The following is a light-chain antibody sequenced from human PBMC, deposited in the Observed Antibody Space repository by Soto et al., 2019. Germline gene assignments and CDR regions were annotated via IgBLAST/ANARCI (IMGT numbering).Light chain of an antibody. J-gene: IGKJ1*01. Sequence: DIEMTQSPSTLSVSVGDRVTITCRASQTISSWLAWYQQKPGKAPKLLIYKASTLKSGVPSRLRGSGYGTELTLTISSMKPDDFETYYCQHYNSYSEAFGQGTKVDIK. CDR3: QHYNSYSEA. CDR1: QTISSW. CDR2: KAS. V-gene: IGKV1-5*03.